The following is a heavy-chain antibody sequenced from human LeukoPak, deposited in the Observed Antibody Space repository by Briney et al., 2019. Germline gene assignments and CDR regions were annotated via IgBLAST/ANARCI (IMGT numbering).Heavy chain of an antibody. CDR1: GGTFSSYA. D-gene: IGHD3-10*01. J-gene: IGHJ4*02. CDR2: IIPIFGTA. Sequence: SVKVSCKASGGTFSSYAISWLRQAPGQGLEWMGGIIPIFGTANYAQKFQGRVTITTDESTSTAYMELSSLRSEDTAVYYCARDGYYGSGVFDYWGQGTLVTVSS. CDR3: ARDGYYGSGVFDY. V-gene: IGHV1-69*05.